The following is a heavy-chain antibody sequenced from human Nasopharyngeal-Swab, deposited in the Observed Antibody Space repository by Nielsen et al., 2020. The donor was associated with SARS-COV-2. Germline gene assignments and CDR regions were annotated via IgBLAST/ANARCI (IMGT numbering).Heavy chain of an antibody. V-gene: IGHV3-23*01. D-gene: IGHD6-19*01. CDR1: GFTFSSYA. CDR2: ISGSGGST. J-gene: IGHJ4*02. Sequence: GESLKISCAASGFTFSSYAMRWVRQAPGKGLEWVSAISGSGGSTYSADSVKGRFTISRDNSKNTLYLQMNSLRAEDTAVYYCAKDQGDQWLVLDYWGQGTLVTVSS. CDR3: AKDQGDQWLVLDY.